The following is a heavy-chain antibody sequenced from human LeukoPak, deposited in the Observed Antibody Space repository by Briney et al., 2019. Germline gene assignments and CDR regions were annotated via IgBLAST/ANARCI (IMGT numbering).Heavy chain of an antibody. CDR2: ISAYNGNT. D-gene: IGHD6-13*01. V-gene: IGHV1-18*01. Sequence: ASVKVSCKASGYTFTSYGISWVRQAPGRGLEWMGWISAYNGNTNYAQKLQGRVTMTTDTSTSTAYMELRSLRSDDTAVYYCARDSSLNIAAAGTFDYWGQGTLVTVSS. J-gene: IGHJ4*02. CDR1: GYTFTSYG. CDR3: ARDSSLNIAAAGTFDY.